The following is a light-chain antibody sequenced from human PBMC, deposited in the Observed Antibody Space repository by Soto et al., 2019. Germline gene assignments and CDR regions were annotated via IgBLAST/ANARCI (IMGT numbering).Light chain of an antibody. CDR1: QSVSSY. V-gene: IGKV3-20*01. CDR3: QQYGSSPRT. CDR2: GAS. J-gene: IGKJ1*01. Sequence: EIVLTQSPATLSLSPGEIATLFSSASQSVSSYLAWYHQKPGQAPRLLIYGASSRATGIPDRFSGSGSGTDFTLTISRLEPEDFAVYYCQQYGSSPRTFGQGTKVDI.